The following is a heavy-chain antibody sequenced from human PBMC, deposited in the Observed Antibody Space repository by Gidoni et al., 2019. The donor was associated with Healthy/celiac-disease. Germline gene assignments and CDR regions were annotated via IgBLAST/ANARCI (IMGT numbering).Heavy chain of an antibody. CDR2: ISGSGGST. V-gene: IGHV3-23*01. CDR3: AKGLTYYDFWSGYLWENYFDY. D-gene: IGHD3-3*01. Sequence: EVQLLESGGGLVQPGGSLRLSCAASGFTFSSYALSWVRQAPGKGLEWVSAISGSGGSTYYADSVKGRFTISRDNSKNTLYLQMNSLRAEDTAVYYCAKGLTYYDFWSGYLWENYFDYWGQGTLVTVSS. CDR1: GFTFSSYA. J-gene: IGHJ4*02.